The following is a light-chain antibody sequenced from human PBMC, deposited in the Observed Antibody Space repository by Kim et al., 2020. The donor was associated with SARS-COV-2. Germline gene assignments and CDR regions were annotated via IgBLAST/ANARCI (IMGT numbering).Light chain of an antibody. V-gene: IGKV3-20*01. CDR1: QSVSSTY. CDR2: GAS. CDR3: QQYGSAPRT. Sequence: EIVLTQSPGTLSLSPGQRATLSCRASQSVSSTYFAWYQQKPGQAPRLLIYGASNRATGIPDRFSGSGSATDFTLTISRLEPEDFVVYYCQQYGSAPRTFGQGTKLEI. J-gene: IGKJ2*01.